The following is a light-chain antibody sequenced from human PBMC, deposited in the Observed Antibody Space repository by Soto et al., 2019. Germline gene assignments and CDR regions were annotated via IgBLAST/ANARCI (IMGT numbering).Light chain of an antibody. CDR1: QSVGSS. Sequence: EIVLTQSPGTLSLSPGERATLSCRASQSVGSSLSWYQQKPGQAPRLLFYGASNRATAIPDRFSGSGFGTDFTLTIKRMATEDFAPYYCQQYGDSPQTFGPGTKV. V-gene: IGKV3-20*01. CDR2: GAS. J-gene: IGKJ1*01. CDR3: QQYGDSPQT.